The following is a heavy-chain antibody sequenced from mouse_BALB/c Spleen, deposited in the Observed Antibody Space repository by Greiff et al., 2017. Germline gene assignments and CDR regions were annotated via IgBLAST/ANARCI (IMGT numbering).Heavy chain of an antibody. CDR1: GYTFTDYA. CDR3: TTLIYDGYPAWFAY. CDR2: ISTYYGDA. V-gene: IGHV1S137*01. Sequence: VQLQQSGAELVRPGVSVKISCKGSGYTFTDYAMHWVKQSHAKSLEWIGVISTYYGDASYNQKFKGKATLTADKSSSTAYMELSSLTSEDSAVYYCTTLIYDGYPAWFAYWGQGTLVTVSA. J-gene: IGHJ3*01. D-gene: IGHD2-3*01.